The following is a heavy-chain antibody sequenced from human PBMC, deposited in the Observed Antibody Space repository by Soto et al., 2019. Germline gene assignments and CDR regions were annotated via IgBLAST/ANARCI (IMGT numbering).Heavy chain of an antibody. V-gene: IGHV1-8*01. J-gene: IGHJ5*02. CDR3: VRAARPRDPFDWFDP. CDR2: MNPNSGNT. CDR1: GYTNTRYG. Sequence: GASVKVSCKASGYTNTRYGISWVRQKTGQGLEWMGWMNPNSGNTNYAQKFQGRVTMTRNTSISTAYMELSSLRSEDTAVYYCVRAARPRDPFDWFDPWGQGTLVTVSS. D-gene: IGHD6-6*01.